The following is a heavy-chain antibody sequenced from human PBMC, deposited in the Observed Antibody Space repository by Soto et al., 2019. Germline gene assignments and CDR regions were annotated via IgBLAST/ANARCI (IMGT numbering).Heavy chain of an antibody. CDR2: ISYDGSNK. J-gene: IGHJ6*02. V-gene: IGHV3-30*18. CDR3: AKGYCTNGVCPPSFFDLDYYYYGMDV. D-gene: IGHD2-8*01. CDR1: GFTFSSYG. Sequence: PVGSLRLSCAASGFTFSSYGMHWVRQAPGNGLEWVAVISYDGSNKYYADSVKGRFTISRDNSENTLYLQMNSLRAEDTAVYYCAKGYCTNGVCPPSFFDLDYYYYGMDVWGQGTTVTVSS.